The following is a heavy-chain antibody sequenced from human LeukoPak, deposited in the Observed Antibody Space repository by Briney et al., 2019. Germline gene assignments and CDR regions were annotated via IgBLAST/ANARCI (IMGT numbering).Heavy chain of an antibody. CDR2: IYTSGST. J-gene: IGHJ5*02. CDR3: ARDHRSSWYGSDGNWFDP. CDR1: GGSISSYY. D-gene: IGHD6-13*01. V-gene: IGHV4-4*07. Sequence: PSETLSLTCTVSGGSISSYYWSWIRQPAGKGLEWIGRIYTSGSTNYNPSLKSRVTMSVDTSKNQFSLKLSSVTAADTAVYYCARDHRSSWYGSDGNWFDPWGQGTLVTVSS.